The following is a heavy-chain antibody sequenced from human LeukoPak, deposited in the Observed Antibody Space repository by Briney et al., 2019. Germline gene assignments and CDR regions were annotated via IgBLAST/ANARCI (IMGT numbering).Heavy chain of an antibody. CDR2: IYTSGST. CDR1: GGSISSYY. J-gene: IGHJ6*03. Sequence: SETLSLTCTVSGGSISSYYWSWIRQPAGKGLEWIGRIYTSGSTNYNPSLKSRVTMSVDTSKNQFSLKLSSVTAADTAVYYCARDHSVDEFWSGRVRYYYYYYMDVCGKGTTVTVSS. V-gene: IGHV4-4*07. D-gene: IGHD3-3*01. CDR3: ARDHSVDEFWSGRVRYYYYYYMDV.